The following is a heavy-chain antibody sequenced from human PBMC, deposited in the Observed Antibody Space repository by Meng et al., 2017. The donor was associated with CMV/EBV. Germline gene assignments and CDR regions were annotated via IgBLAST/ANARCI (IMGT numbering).Heavy chain of an antibody. CDR1: GGSISSYY. D-gene: IGHD2-2*02. J-gene: IGHJ5*02. Sequence: GESRGAGPGLVKASETLSLPCTVSGGSISSYYWSWIRQPAGKGLEWIGRIYTSGSTNYNPSLKSRVTMSVDTSKNQFSLKLSSVTAADTAVYYCAREIVVVPAAIDNWFDPWGQGTLVTVSS. CDR3: AREIVVVPAAIDNWFDP. CDR2: IYTSGST. V-gene: IGHV4-4*07.